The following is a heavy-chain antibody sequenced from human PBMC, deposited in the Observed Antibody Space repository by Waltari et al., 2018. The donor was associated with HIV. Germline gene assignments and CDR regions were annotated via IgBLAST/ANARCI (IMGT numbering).Heavy chain of an antibody. CDR1: QLTLEDVR. J-gene: IGHJ3*01. CDR2: IKSKRDGGAT. D-gene: IGHD5-12*01. Sequence: EVQVVESGGGLVRPGGSLRVSCAGLQLTLEDVRMTWVRPAPGKGLEWVGSIKSKRDGGATDYAASVKGRFVISRDDSQNTLYLQMGGLRTEDTAMYYCTTGGYPTEAFDVWGQGTMVTVSP. V-gene: IGHV3-15*01. CDR3: TTGGYPTEAFDV.